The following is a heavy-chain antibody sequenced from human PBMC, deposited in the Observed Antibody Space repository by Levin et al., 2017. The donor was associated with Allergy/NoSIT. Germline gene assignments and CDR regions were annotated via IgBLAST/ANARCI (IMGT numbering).Heavy chain of an antibody. D-gene: IGHD2-15*01. CDR3: ARTPTVSAVIQGRDDY. J-gene: IGHJ4*02. CDR1: GFAFSTYA. V-gene: IGHV3-23*01. CDR2: ISGRGATS. Sequence: GGSLRLSCAASGFAFSTYAMTWVRQAPGKGLEWVSSISGRGATSFYSDSVKGRFTISRDNSKNTLSLQMSSLRADDTAVYYCARTPTVSAVIQGRDDYWGQGTLVTVSS.